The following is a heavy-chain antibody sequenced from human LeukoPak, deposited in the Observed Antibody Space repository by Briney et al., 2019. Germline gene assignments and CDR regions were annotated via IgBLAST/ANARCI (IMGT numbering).Heavy chain of an antibody. CDR1: GFTLSRYW. CDR2: INSDGSST. CDR3: ANGPSGYRHYYYYGMDV. J-gene: IGHJ6*02. D-gene: IGHD3-22*01. Sequence: PGGSLRLSCAASGFTLSRYWMHWVRQAPGKGLVWVLRINSDGSSTSYADSVKGRFTISRDNAKNTLYLQMNSLRAEDTAVYYCANGPSGYRHYYYYGMDVWGQGTTVTVSS. V-gene: IGHV3-74*01.